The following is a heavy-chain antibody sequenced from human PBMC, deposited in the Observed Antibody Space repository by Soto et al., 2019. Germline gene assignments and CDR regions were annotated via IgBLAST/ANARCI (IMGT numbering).Heavy chain of an antibody. J-gene: IGHJ4*02. CDR3: VRRVSGNYDY. CDR2: IRSNGGTT. V-gene: IGHV3-64*01. Sequence: EVQLAEAGGGMVQPGGSLRPSCVASGFTFSSYDMHWVRQAPGKGLEYVSSIRSNGGTTYYGNSVKGRFTISRDNSKNTLYLQRGSLRAEDMAVYYCVRRVSGNYDYWGQGTLVTVSS. D-gene: IGHD1-7*01. CDR1: GFTFSSYD.